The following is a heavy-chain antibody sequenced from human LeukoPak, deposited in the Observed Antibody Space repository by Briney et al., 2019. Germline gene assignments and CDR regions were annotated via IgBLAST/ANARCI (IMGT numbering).Heavy chain of an antibody. V-gene: IGHV3-30*18. J-gene: IGHJ6*02. CDR1: GFTLSSYG. D-gene: IGHD3-3*02. CDR3: AKDLIFRAFSPDKRYYYYGMDV. Sequence: GGSLRLSCAASGFTLSSYGMHWVRQAPGKGLEWVAVISYDGSNKYYADSVKGRFTISRDNSKNTLYLQMNSLRAEDAAVYYCAKDLIFRAFSPDKRYYYYGMDVWGQGTTVTVSS. CDR2: ISYDGSNK.